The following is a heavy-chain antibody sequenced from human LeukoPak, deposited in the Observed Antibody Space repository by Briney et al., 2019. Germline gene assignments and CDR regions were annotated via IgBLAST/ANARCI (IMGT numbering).Heavy chain of an antibody. J-gene: IGHJ6*02. V-gene: IGHV4-59*01. CDR2: IYYNGNT. CDR3: ARGRSNYYGMDV. Sequence: SETLSLTCSVSDGSINSYYWNWIRRPPGKGLEWIGYIYYNGNTNYSPSLKSRVTMSVDTSKDLFSLKVSSVTAADTAVYYCARGRSNYYGMDVWGQGTTVTVSS. CDR1: DGSINSYY. D-gene: IGHD1-26*01.